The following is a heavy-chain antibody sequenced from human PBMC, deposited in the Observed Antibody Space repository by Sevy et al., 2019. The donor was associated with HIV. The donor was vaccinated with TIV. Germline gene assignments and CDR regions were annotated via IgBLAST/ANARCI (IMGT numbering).Heavy chain of an antibody. V-gene: IGHV3-11*01. D-gene: IGHD2-2*01. CDR3: ARDHVVVEPLANYGMDV. CDR1: GFIFSDFY. CDR2: ISSRGTTI. J-gene: IGHJ6*02. Sequence: GGSLRLSCAASGFIFSDFYMSWVRQAPGKGLEWISYISSRGTTIYYADSVKGRLTISRDNAKNSLYLQMNSLTAEDTAVYYCARDHVVVEPLANYGMDVWGQGTTVTVSS.